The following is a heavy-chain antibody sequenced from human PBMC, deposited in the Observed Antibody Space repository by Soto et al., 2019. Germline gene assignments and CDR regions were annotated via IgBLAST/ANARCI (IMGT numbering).Heavy chain of an antibody. V-gene: IGHV4-31*03. J-gene: IGHJ4*02. CDR1: GGSISSGGYY. D-gene: IGHD2-15*01. CDR3: ARDRDIAIDY. CDR2: IYYSGST. Sequence: QVQLQESGPGLVKPSQTLSLTCTVSGGSISSGGYYWSWIRQHPGNGLEWIGYIYYSGSTYYNPAMMSRVTLSVATSKTQFSLKLSSVTAADTAVYYCARDRDIAIDYWGQGTLVTVSS.